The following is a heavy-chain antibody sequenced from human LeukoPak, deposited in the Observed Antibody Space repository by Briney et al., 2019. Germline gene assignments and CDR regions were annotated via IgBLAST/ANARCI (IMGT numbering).Heavy chain of an antibody. CDR2: ISAYNGNT. CDR1: GYTFTSYG. D-gene: IGHD4-17*01. CDR3: ARQDDYGDYVEGYYFDY. J-gene: IGHJ4*02. Sequence: GASVKVSCKASGYTFTSYGISWVRQAPGQGLEWVGWISAYNGNTNYAQKLQGRVTITADKSTSTAYMELSSLRSEDTGVYYCARQDDYGDYVEGYYFDYWGQGTLVTVSS. V-gene: IGHV1-18*01.